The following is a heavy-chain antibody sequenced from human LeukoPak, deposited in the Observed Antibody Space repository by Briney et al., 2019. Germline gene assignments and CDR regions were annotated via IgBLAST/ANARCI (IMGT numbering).Heavy chain of an antibody. V-gene: IGHV3-30-3*01. Sequence: PGRSLRLSCAASGFTFSSYAMHWVRQAPGKVLEWVAVISYDGSNKYYADSVKGRFTISRDNSKNTLYLQMNSLRAEDTAVYYCARDQFTNGGKKDYWGQGTLVTVSS. CDR2: ISYDGSNK. CDR1: GFTFSSYA. J-gene: IGHJ4*02. CDR3: ARDQFTNGGKKDY. D-gene: IGHD2-2*01.